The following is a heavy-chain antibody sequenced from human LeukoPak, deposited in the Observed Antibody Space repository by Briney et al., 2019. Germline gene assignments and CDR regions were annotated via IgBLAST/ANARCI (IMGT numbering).Heavy chain of an antibody. CDR3: ARAYCGGDCYSGGPIDY. D-gene: IGHD2-21*02. CDR1: GGSISSGGYS. V-gene: IGHV4-30-2*01. Sequence: SETLSLTCAVSGGSISSGGYSWSWIRQPPGKGLEWIGYIYHSGSTYYNPSLKSRVTMSVDRPKNQFSLKLSSVTAADTAVYYCARAYCGGDCYSGGPIDYWGQGTLVTVSS. CDR2: IYHSGST. J-gene: IGHJ4*02.